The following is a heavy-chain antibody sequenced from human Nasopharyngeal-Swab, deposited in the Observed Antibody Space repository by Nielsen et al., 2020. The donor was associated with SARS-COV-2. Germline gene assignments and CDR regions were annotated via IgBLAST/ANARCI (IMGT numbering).Heavy chain of an antibody. V-gene: IGHV4-39*01. J-gene: IGHJ5*02. CDR2: IHSSGTT. CDR3: ARQCMAVVGPCSWLAP. Sequence: WFRQAPGKGLQWIGNIHSSGTTFYNPSLRSRVTISVDTSSNQFSLNLSSVTASDTAVYYCARQCMAVVGPCSWLAPWGQGSLVTVST. D-gene: IGHD6-19*01.